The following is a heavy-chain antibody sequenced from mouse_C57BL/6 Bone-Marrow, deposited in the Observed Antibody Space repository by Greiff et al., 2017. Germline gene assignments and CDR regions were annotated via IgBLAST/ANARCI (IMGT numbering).Heavy chain of an antibody. CDR3: ARGLRRILFDY. Sequence: QVQLKQPGAELVKPGASVKMSCKASGYTFTSYWITWVKQRPGQGLEWIGDIYPGSGSTNYNEKFKSKATLTVDTSSSPAYMQLSSLTSEDSAVYYCARGLRRILFDYWGQGTTLTVSS. CDR1: GYTFTSYW. CDR2: IYPGSGST. J-gene: IGHJ2*01. D-gene: IGHD2-4*01. V-gene: IGHV1-55*01.